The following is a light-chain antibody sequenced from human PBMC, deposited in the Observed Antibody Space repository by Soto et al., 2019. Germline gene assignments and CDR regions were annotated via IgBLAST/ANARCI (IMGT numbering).Light chain of an antibody. CDR3: QHYGSSPLFT. J-gene: IGKJ3*01. CDR2: GTS. Sequence: EIVLTQSPGTLSLSPGERATLSCRASQSINSNYLVWYQQKPGQAPRLLIYGTSSRATGIPDRFSGRGSGTDFTLTISRLAPEDFAVYYCQHYGSSPLFTFGPGTKVDIK. V-gene: IGKV3-20*01. CDR1: QSINSNY.